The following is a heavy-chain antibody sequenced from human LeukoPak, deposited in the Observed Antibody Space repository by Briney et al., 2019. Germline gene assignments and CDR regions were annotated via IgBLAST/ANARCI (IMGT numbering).Heavy chain of an antibody. J-gene: IGHJ4*02. CDR3: ASHYLPAAFLDY. Sequence: SETLSLTCTVSGGSISSGGYYWSWIRQPPGKGLEWIGYIYYSGSTNYNPSLKSRVTISVDTSKNQFSLKLSSVTAADTAVYYCASHYLPAAFLDYWGQGTLVTVSS. D-gene: IGHD2-2*01. V-gene: IGHV4-61*08. CDR2: IYYSGST. CDR1: GGSISSGGYY.